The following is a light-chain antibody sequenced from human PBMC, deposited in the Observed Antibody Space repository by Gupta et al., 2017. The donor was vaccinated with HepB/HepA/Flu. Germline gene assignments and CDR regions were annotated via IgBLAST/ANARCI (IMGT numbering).Light chain of an antibody. CDR3: QHRSNWL. CDR2: DAS. CDR1: QSVSSY. J-gene: IGKJ3*01. Sequence: EIVLTQSPATLSLSPGERATLSCRASQSVSSYLAWYQQKPGQAPRLLIYDASNRATGIQARFSGSGSGTDFTLTSSSLETEDFEVYDFQHRSNWLFGHGTKVDIK. V-gene: IGKV3-11*01.